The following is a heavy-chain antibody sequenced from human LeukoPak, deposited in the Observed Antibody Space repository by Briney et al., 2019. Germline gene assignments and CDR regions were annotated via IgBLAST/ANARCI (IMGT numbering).Heavy chain of an antibody. J-gene: IGHJ4*02. V-gene: IGHV3-23*01. CDR1: GFTFSSYA. D-gene: IGHD6-13*01. CDR3: AKDRGGSWYY. Sequence: GGSLRLSCAASGFTFSSYAMSWVHQAPGKGLEWVSAISGSGGSTYYADSVKGRFTISRDNSKSTLYLQMNSLRAEDTAVYYCAKDRGGSWYYWGQGTLVTVSS. CDR2: ISGSGGST.